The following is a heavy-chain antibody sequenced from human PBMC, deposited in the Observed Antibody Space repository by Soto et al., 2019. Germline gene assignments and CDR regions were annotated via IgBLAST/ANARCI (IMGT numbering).Heavy chain of an antibody. D-gene: IGHD1-26*01. CDR3: AREGWVVGATTPNYYYYGMDV. CDR2: IWYEGSNK. Sequence: QVQLVESGGGVVQPGRSLRLSCAASGFTFSSYGMHWVRQAPGKGLEWVAVIWYEGSNKYYADSVKGRFTISRDNSKNTLYLQMNSLRAEDTAVYYCAREGWVVGATTPNYYYYGMDVWGQGTTVTVSS. J-gene: IGHJ6*02. CDR1: GFTFSSYG. V-gene: IGHV3-33*01.